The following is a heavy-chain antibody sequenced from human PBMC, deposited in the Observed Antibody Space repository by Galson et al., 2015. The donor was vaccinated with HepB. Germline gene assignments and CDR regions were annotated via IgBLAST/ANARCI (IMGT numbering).Heavy chain of an antibody. J-gene: IGHJ4*02. V-gene: IGHV4-59*01. CDR3: ARARREIVLMSAFGAFDY. CDR1: GGSISSYY. CDR2: IYYSGST. D-gene: IGHD2-8*01. Sequence: ETLSLTCTVSGGSISSYYWSWIRQPPGKGLEWIGYIYYSGSTNYNPSLKSRVTISVDTSKNQFSLKLSSVTAADTAVYYCARARREIVLMSAFGAFDYWGQGTLVTVSS.